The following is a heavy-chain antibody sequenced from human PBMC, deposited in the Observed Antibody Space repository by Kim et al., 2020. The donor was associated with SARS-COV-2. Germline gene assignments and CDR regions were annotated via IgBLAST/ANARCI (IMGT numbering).Heavy chain of an antibody. CDR1: GFTFSTYA. V-gene: IGHV3-23*01. J-gene: IGHJ4*02. CDR3: AKGRVSDS. D-gene: IGHD2-8*01. CDR2: ISASGGST. Sequence: GGSLRLSCAASGFTFSTYAMSWVRQAPGQGLEWVSAISASGGSTYCADSVKGRFTISRDNSNNTLYLQMNRLRAEDTAVYYCAKGRVSDSWGQGTLVTVS.